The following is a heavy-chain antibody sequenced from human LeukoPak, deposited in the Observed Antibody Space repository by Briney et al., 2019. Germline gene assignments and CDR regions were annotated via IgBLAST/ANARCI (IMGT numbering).Heavy chain of an antibody. Sequence: PSETLSLTCTVSGGSISSYYWSWIRQPPGKGLEWIGYIYYSGSTNYNPSLESRVTISVDTSKNQFSLKLSSVTAADTAVYYCARGQALYYDILTGYPLFDYWGQGTLVTVSS. J-gene: IGHJ4*02. CDR3: ARGQALYYDILTGYPLFDY. CDR1: GGSISSYY. D-gene: IGHD3-9*01. CDR2: IYYSGST. V-gene: IGHV4-59*01.